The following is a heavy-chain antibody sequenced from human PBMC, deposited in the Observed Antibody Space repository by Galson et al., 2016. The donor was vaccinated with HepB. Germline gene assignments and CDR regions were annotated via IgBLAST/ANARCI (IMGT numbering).Heavy chain of an antibody. CDR2: SSSTGST. CDR3: AKVGAYNFDS. D-gene: IGHD1-1*01. Sequence: SETLSLTCTVSGGATYTSYWSWIRQPPGRGLEWIGYSSSTGSTYSNPSLKSRLTISVDASKNLFSLKLSSVTAADTAVYYCAKVGAYNFDSWGQGILVTVSS. V-gene: IGHV4-59*01. J-gene: IGHJ4*02. CDR1: GGATYTSY.